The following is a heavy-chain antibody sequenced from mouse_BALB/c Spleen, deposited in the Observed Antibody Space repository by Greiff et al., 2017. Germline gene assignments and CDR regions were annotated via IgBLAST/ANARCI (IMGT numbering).Heavy chain of an antibody. V-gene: IGHV1-7*01. CDR2: INPSTGYT. Sequence: VQLQQSGAELAKPGASVKMSCKASGYTFTSYWMHWVKQRPGQGLEWIGYINPSTGYTEYNQKFKDKATLTADKSSSTAYMQLSSLTSEDSAVYYCARTGRHAMDYWGQGTTLTVSS. CDR3: ARTGRHAMDY. J-gene: IGHJ2*01. D-gene: IGHD1-1*02. CDR1: GYTFTSYW.